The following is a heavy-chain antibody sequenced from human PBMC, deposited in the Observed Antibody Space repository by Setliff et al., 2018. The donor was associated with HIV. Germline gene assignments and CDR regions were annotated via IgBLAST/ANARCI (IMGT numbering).Heavy chain of an antibody. CDR2: IYPGDSDT. Sequence: GESLKISCKGSGHSFTSYWIGWVRQMPGKGLEWMGIIYPGDSDTRYSPSFQGQVTISADKSISTAYLQWSSLKASDTAMYYCARQNCSSTSCYYNWFDPWGQGTLVTVS. CDR3: ARQNCSSTSCYYNWFDP. CDR1: GHSFTSYW. J-gene: IGHJ5*02. D-gene: IGHD2-2*01. V-gene: IGHV5-51*01.